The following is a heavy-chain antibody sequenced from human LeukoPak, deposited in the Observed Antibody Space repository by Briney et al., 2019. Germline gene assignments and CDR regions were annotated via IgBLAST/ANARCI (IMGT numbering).Heavy chain of an antibody. CDR2: LNPNSGDT. CDR3: ARGRNIEMTTMSGGSDY. J-gene: IGHJ4*02. CDR1: GGTFSSHG. V-gene: IGHV1-2*02. Sequence: GASVKVSCKASGGTFSSHGISWVRQAPGQGLEWMGWLNPNSGDTNYAQKFQGRVSMTRDTSISTAYMDLSDLRSDDTAVYYCARGRNIEMTTMSGGSDYWGQGTLVTVSS. D-gene: IGHD5-24*01.